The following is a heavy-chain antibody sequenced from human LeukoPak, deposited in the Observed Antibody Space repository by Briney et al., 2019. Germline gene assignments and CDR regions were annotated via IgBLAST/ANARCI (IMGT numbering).Heavy chain of an antibody. Sequence: GGSLRLSCAASGFTFSSYGMHWVRQAPGKGLEWVAVISYDGSNKYYADSVKGRFTISRDNSENTLYLQMNSLRAEDTAVYYCAKDLYGSGNDYWGQGTLVTVSS. V-gene: IGHV3-30*18. D-gene: IGHD3-10*01. CDR3: AKDLYGSGNDY. CDR2: ISYDGSNK. J-gene: IGHJ4*02. CDR1: GFTFSSYG.